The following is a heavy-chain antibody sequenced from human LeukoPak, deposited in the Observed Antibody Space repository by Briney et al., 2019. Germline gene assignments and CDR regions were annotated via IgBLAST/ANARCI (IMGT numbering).Heavy chain of an antibody. D-gene: IGHD5-24*01. CDR3: ARPLGGWLQTFDY. CDR2: MNPNSGNT. J-gene: IGHJ4*02. V-gene: IGHV1-8*01. Sequence: ASVKVSCKASGCTFTSYDINWVRLATGQGLEWMGWMNPNSGNTGYAQKFQGRVTMTRNTSISTAYMELSSLRSEDTAVYYCARPLGGWLQTFDYWGQGTLITVSS. CDR1: GCTFTSYD.